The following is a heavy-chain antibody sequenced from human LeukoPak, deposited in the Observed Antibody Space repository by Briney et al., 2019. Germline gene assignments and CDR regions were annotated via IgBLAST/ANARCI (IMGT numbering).Heavy chain of an antibody. D-gene: IGHD3-22*01. J-gene: IGHJ4*02. CDR1: GYSFNSYW. CDR2: IYPGDFDT. V-gene: IGHV5-51*01. CDR3: ARPLSLDSSGQYYFDY. Sequence: GESLKISCKGSGYSFNSYWIGWVRQMPGKGLEWMGIIYPGDFDTRYSPSFQGQVTISADKSINTAYLQWSSLKASDTAMYYCARPLSLDSSGQYYFDYWGQGTLVTVSS.